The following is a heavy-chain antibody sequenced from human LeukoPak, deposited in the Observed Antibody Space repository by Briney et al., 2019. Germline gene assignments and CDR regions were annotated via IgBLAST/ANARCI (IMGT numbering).Heavy chain of an antibody. Sequence: GGSLRLSCAASGFTFSSYAMSWVRQAPGKGLEWVAVISYDGSNKYYADSVKGRFTISRDNSKNTLYLQMNSLRAEDTAVYYCAKEGGDSSGYYPYYFDYWGQGTLVTVSS. D-gene: IGHD3-22*01. V-gene: IGHV3-30*18. CDR3: AKEGGDSSGYYPYYFDY. J-gene: IGHJ4*02. CDR2: ISYDGSNK. CDR1: GFTFSSYA.